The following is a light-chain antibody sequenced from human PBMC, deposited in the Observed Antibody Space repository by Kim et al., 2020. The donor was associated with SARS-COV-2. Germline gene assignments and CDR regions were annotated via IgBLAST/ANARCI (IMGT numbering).Light chain of an antibody. CDR3: QQYKTCCT. V-gene: IGKV1-5*03. CDR2: MTS. CDR1: QSVGTW. J-gene: IGKJ2*01. Sequence: DIKMTQSPSTLSASVGDRVTITCRASQSVGTWLAWYQQKPGKAPKLLMYMTSSLESGVPSRFSGSGSGTKFTLTISSLQPDDFATYYCQQYKTCCTFGQGTKLES.